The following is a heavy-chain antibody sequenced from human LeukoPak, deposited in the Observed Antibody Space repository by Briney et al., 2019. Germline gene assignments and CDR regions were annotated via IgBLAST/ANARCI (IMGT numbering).Heavy chain of an antibody. D-gene: IGHD3-10*01. Sequence: GGSLRLSCAASGFTFSSYGMSWVRQAPGKGLEWVSAISGSGGSTYYADSVKGRFTISRDNSKNTLYLQMNSLRAEDTAVYYCAKERRLLWFGELFVFDYWGQGTLVTVSS. J-gene: IGHJ4*02. CDR2: ISGSGGST. V-gene: IGHV3-23*01. CDR3: AKERRLLWFGELFVFDY. CDR1: GFTFSSYG.